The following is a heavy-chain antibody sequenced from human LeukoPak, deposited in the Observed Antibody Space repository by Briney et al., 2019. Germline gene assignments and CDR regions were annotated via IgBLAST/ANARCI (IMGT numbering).Heavy chain of an antibody. CDR1: GFTVSNNY. CDR2: IYKDGST. Sequence: GGSLRLSCGVSGFTVSNNYMTWVRQAPGKGLEWVSVIYKDGSTYYADSVKGRFTISRDNSKNTLYLQMNSLRAEDTAVYYCARGGYHAYYLDYWGQGSLVTVSS. CDR3: ARGGYHAYYLDY. D-gene: IGHD5-18*01. V-gene: IGHV3-53*01. J-gene: IGHJ4*02.